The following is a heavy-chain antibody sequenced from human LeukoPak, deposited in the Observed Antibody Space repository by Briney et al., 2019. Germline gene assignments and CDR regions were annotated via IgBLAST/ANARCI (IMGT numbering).Heavy chain of an antibody. CDR3: AKDYKGSFTD. Sequence: GGSLRLSCAASGFTFSSYGMHWVRQAPGKGLEWVAVIWYDGSNKYYADSVKGRFTISRDNSKNTLYLQMNSLRGEDTAVYFCAKDYKGSFTDWGQGTLVTVSS. CDR2: IWYDGSNK. D-gene: IGHD1-26*01. V-gene: IGHV3-33*06. CDR1: GFTFSSYG. J-gene: IGHJ4*02.